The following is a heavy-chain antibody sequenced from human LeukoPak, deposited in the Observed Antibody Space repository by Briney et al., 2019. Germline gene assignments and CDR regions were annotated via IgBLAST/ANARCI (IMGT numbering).Heavy chain of an antibody. Sequence: GASVKVSCKASGGTFSSYAISWVRQAPGQGLEWMGGIIPIFGTANYAQKFQGRVTITTDESTSTAYMELSSLRSEDTAVYYCATRPGPYCSSTSCYGYYYYYMDVWGKGTTVTVSS. CDR1: GGTFSSYA. V-gene: IGHV1-69*05. CDR3: ATRPGPYCSSTSCYGYYYYYMDV. D-gene: IGHD2-2*01. CDR2: IIPIFGTA. J-gene: IGHJ6*03.